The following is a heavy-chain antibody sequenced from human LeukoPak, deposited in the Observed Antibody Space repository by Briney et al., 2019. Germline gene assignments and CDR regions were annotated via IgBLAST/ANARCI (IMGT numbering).Heavy chain of an antibody. V-gene: IGHV1-2*02. J-gene: IGHJ4*02. Sequence: ASVKVSCKASGYTLTDYYMHWVRQAPGQGLEWMGWINPNSGDTNYAQNFQGRVTTTRDTSISTAYMELSRLTSDDTAIYYCARDWRGSYFPDFWGQGTLVTVSS. CDR2: INPNSGDT. CDR3: ARDWRGSYFPDF. D-gene: IGHD1-26*01. CDR1: GYTLTDYY.